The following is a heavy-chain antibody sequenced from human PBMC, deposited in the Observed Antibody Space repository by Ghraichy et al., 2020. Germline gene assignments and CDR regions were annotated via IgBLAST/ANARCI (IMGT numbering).Heavy chain of an antibody. J-gene: IGHJ4*02. Sequence: GGSLRLSCAASQFFVGDNYMPWVRKAAGKGLEWVSHLYTDGTTDYADYVRGGFTISRDNSKNTLFLHMNNLRVEDTALYYCAGKQTGLDYWGQGILVTVSS. CDR2: LYTDGTT. CDR1: QFFVGDNY. CDR3: AGKQTGLDY. V-gene: IGHV3-66*01.